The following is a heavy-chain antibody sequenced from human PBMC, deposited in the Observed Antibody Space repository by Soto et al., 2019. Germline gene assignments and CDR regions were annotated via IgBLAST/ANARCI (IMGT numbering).Heavy chain of an antibody. CDR3: AIGGDYFLSRSCFDP. J-gene: IGHJ5*02. Sequence: QVQLVQSGAAVKKPGSSVKVSCKASGGTFSSYAISWVRQAPGQGLEWMGGIIPIFGTANYAQKFQGRVTITADESTSAAYLDLSSLRSEDTAVYYCAIGGDYFLSRSCFDPWGQGTLVTVSS. CDR2: IIPIFGTA. CDR1: GGTFSSYA. D-gene: IGHD4-17*01. V-gene: IGHV1-69*12.